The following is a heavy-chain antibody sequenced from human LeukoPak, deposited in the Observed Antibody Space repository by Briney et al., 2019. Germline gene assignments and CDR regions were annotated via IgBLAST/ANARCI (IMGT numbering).Heavy chain of an antibody. CDR2: MNPNSGNT. Sequence: ASVKVSCKASGYTFTSYDIDWVRQATGQGLEWMGWMNPNSGNTGYAQKFQGRVTITRNTSISTAYMELSSLRSEDTAVCYCARGSAALDAFDIWGQGTMVTVSS. V-gene: IGHV1-8*03. CDR3: ARGSAALDAFDI. D-gene: IGHD2-15*01. J-gene: IGHJ3*02. CDR1: GYTFTSYD.